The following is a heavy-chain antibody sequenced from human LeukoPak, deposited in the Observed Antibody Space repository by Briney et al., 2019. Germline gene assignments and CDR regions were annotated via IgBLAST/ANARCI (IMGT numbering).Heavy chain of an antibody. V-gene: IGHV3-21*01. Sequence: GGSLRLSCAASGFTFSSYSMNWVRQAPGKGLEWVRCISSSSSYIYYAESVKGRFTISRDNAKNSLYLQMNSLRAEDTAVYYCARGFGELSEGYGMDVWGQGTTVTVSS. CDR3: ARGFGELSEGYGMDV. J-gene: IGHJ6*02. CDR2: ISSSSSYI. CDR1: GFTFSSYS. D-gene: IGHD3-10*01.